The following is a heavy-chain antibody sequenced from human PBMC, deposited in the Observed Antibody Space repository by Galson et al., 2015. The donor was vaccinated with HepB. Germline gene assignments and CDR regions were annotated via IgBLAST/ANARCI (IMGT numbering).Heavy chain of an antibody. D-gene: IGHD3-22*01. CDR2: IYYSGST. J-gene: IGHJ4*02. Sequence: TLSLTCTVSGGSISSYYWSWIRQPPGKGLEWIGYIYYSGSTNYNPSLKSRVTISVDTSKNQFSLKLSSVTAADTAVYYCARSGYYYDIVDYWGQGTLVTVSS. CDR1: GGSISSYY. CDR3: ARSGYYYDIVDY. V-gene: IGHV4-59*01.